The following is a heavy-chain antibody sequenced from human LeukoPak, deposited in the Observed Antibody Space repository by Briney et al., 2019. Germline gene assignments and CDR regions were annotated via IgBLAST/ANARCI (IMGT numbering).Heavy chain of an antibody. CDR2: INPNSGGT. CDR1: GYTFTGYY. D-gene: IGHD2-15*01. Sequence: ASVKVSCKASGYTFTGYYIHWVRQAPGQGLEWMGWINPNSGGTNYAQKFQGRVTMTRDTSISTAYMELSRLRSDDTAVYYCARAYCSGGSCRAFDYWGQGTLVTVSS. CDR3: ARAYCSGGSCRAFDY. V-gene: IGHV1-2*02. J-gene: IGHJ4*02.